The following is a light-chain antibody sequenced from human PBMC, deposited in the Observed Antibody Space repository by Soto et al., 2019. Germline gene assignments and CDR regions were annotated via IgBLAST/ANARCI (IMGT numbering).Light chain of an antibody. CDR2: EVS. J-gene: IGLJ1*01. V-gene: IGLV2-14*01. CDR1: SSDVGAHNF. CDR3: NSYTSSNTYV. Sequence: QSALTPPASVSGSPGQAFTISCSGSSSDVGAHNFVSWYQHHPGKAPKLMIYEVSNRPSGVSNRFSGSKSGNTASLTISGLQAEDEADYYCNSYTSSNTYVFGSGTKVTVL.